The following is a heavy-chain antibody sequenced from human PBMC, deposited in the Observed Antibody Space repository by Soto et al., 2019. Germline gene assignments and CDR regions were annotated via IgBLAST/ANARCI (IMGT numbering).Heavy chain of an antibody. CDR1: GGSFTGHF. V-gene: IGHV4-34*01. J-gene: IGHJ4*02. Sequence: SETLSLTCTVSGGSFTGHFWSWVRQPPGKGLEWIGEVSHSGNTKYYPSLRSRVTLSVDSSKNQISLALTSVTAADTAVYYCERAKFENNGWHQFDIWGQGTLVTVSS. D-gene: IGHD2-15*01. CDR3: ERAKFENNGWHQFDI. CDR2: VSHSGNT.